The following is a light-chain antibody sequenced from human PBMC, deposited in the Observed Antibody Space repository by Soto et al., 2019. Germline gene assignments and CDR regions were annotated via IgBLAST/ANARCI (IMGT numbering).Light chain of an antibody. CDR2: GAS. CDR1: QSVSSNY. V-gene: IGKV3-20*01. Sequence: EIGLTQSPGTLSLSPGERASLSCRASQSVSSNYIAWFQQKPGQAPRLLISGASNRASDIPDRFSGSGSGTDFTLTISRLEPEDFAVYYCQQYGSSSITFGQGTKVDIK. CDR3: QQYGSSSIT. J-gene: IGKJ1*01.